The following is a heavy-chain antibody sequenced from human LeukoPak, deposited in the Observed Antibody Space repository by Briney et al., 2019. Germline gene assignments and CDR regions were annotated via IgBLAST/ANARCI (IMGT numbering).Heavy chain of an antibody. Sequence: ASVKVSCKASGYTFTNHAIHWVRRAPGQGLEWMRRVSGYNGNTKYPQKFQGRVTMTTDTSTSTAYMELMSLRYDDSAVYYCARGVSVTTPYLDSWGQGTLVTVSS. CDR1: GYTFTNHA. CDR3: ARGVSVTTPYLDS. D-gene: IGHD4-17*01. J-gene: IGHJ4*02. V-gene: IGHV1-18*01. CDR2: VSGYNGNT.